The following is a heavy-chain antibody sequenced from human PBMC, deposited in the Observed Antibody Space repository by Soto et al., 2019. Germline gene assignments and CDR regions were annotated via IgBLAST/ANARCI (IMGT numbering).Heavy chain of an antibody. V-gene: IGHV4-31*03. D-gene: IGHD1-26*01. Sequence: QVQLQESGPGLVKPSQTLSLTCTVSGGSLSSGGYYWSWIRQHPGKGLEWIGYIYYSGSTYYNPSLKSRVTISVETSKNPFSLKQSSVTARDTAVYYWAGKPGSGSYPGGGYWGQGTLVTVSS. CDR3: AGKPGSGSYPGGGY. J-gene: IGHJ4*02. CDR1: GGSLSSGGYY. CDR2: IYYSGST.